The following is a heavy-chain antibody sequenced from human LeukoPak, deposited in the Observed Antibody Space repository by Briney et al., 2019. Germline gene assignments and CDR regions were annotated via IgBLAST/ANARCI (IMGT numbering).Heavy chain of an antibody. CDR1: GGSVNSGSYY. D-gene: IGHD2-15*01. CDR2: IYYSEST. J-gene: IGHJ4*02. Sequence: SETLSLTCTVSGGSVNSGSYYWSWIRQPPGKGLEWIGYIYYSESTNYNPSLKSRVTISVDMSKNQFSLNLNSVTAADTAVYYCARDVVAAYFDYWGQGTLVTVSS. CDR3: ARDVVAAYFDY. V-gene: IGHV4-61*01.